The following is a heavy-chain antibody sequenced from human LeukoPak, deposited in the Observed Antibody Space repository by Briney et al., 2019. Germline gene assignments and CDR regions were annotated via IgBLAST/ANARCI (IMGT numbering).Heavy chain of an antibody. V-gene: IGHV1-18*01. CDR2: ISAYNGNT. CDR1: GYTFTSYG. J-gene: IGHJ3*02. CDR3: ARDGEDYYDSSGYYRFYAFDI. Sequence: ASVKVSCKASGYTFTSYGISWVRQAPGQGLEWMGWISAYNGNTYYAQKLQGRVTMTTDTSTSTAYMELRSLRSDDTAVYYCARDGEDYYDSSGYYRFYAFDIWGQGTMVTVSS. D-gene: IGHD3-22*01.